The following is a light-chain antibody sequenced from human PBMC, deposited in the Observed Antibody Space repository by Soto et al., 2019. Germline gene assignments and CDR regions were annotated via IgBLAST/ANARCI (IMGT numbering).Light chain of an antibody. CDR1: QSISNW. CDR2: DSS. V-gene: IGKV1-5*01. J-gene: IGKJ1*01. CDR3: QQYDSYSWT. Sequence: EIQMTKSPSTLSATVGDSGTITCRASQSISNWLAWYQQKPGKAPKLLIYDSSNLESGVPSRFSGSGSGTEFTLTISSLQPDDFATYSCQQYDSYSWTFSQGTKVDIK.